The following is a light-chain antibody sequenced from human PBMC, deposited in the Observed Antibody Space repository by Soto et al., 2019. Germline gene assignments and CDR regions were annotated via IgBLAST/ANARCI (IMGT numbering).Light chain of an antibody. CDR3: PHYGSSPPYT. Sequence: IVLTPSPDTLSLSPGERATLYCRASRSVSSSYLACYQHKAGQAPRLLISGASNRATDIPERFSDSESGTDFTLTISRLEPEDFAVYYCPHYGSSPPYTCGQGTKLEIK. V-gene: IGKV3-20*01. CDR2: GAS. CDR1: RSVSSSY. J-gene: IGKJ2*01.